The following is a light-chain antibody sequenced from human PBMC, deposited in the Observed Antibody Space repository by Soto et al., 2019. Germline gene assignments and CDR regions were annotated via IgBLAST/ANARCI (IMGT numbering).Light chain of an antibody. CDR2: EVT. CDR1: SSDVGAYDF. Sequence: HSVLTQPPSASGSPGQSVTISCTGTSSDVGAYDFVSWYQHHPGKAPKLMIYEVTKRPSGVPDRFSGSKSGNTASLTVSGLQAEDEADYYCTSHAGNYNFPYVFGTGTKLTVL. V-gene: IGLV2-8*01. CDR3: TSHAGNYNFPYV. J-gene: IGLJ1*01.